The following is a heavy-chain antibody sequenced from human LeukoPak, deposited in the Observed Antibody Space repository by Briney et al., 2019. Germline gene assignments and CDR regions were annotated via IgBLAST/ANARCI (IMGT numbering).Heavy chain of an antibody. V-gene: IGHV3-7*01. Sequence: GGSLRLSCAVSGFTFTSYWMSWARQAPGKGLEWVANIKQDGSEKYYVDSVKGRFTISRDNAKNSLDLQMNSLRVEDTAVYYCAKGLRWNDYWGQGTLVTVSS. J-gene: IGHJ4*02. CDR3: AKGLRWNDY. CDR2: IKQDGSEK. CDR1: GFTFTSYW. D-gene: IGHD4-23*01.